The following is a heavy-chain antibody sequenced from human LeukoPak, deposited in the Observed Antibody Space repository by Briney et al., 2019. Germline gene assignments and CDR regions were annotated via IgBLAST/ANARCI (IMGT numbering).Heavy chain of an antibody. V-gene: IGHV5-51*01. Sequence: GESLKISCKVSGYIFTNYWIGWVRQMPGKGLEWVGIIHPADSNTIYSPSLQGQVTISADKSISTSYLQWSSLKASDTAMYYCARRGYGSGSYYNPKPFDYWGQGTLVTVSS. CDR3: ARRGYGSGSYYNPKPFDY. CDR1: GYIFTNYW. J-gene: IGHJ4*02. D-gene: IGHD3-10*01. CDR2: IHPADSNT.